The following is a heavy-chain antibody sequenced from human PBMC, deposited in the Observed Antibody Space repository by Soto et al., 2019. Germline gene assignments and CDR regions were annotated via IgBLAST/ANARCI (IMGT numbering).Heavy chain of an antibody. CDR1: GFTFSSYS. V-gene: IGHV3-48*02. J-gene: IGHJ6*02. CDR2: ISSSSSTI. CDR3: ARDSAWEIPPASLYYYYYGMDV. D-gene: IGHD1-26*01. Sequence: GGSLRLSCAASGFTFSSYSMNWVRQAPGKGLEWVSYISSSSSTIYYADSVKGKFTISRDNAKNSLYLQMNSLRDEDTAVYSCARDSAWEIPPASLYYYYYGMDVGGLGTTVTVA.